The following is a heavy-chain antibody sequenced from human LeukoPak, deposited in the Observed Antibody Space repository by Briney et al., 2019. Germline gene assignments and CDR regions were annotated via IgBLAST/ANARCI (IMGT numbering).Heavy chain of an antibody. V-gene: IGHV4-34*01. Sequence: SETLSLTCAVYGGSFSGYHWSWIRQPPGKGLEWIGEINHSGSTNYNPSLKSRVTISVDTSKNQFSLKLSSVTAADTAVYYCARLPMVRGVINWFDPWGQGTLVTVSS. CDR1: GGSFSGYH. CDR2: INHSGST. CDR3: ARLPMVRGVINWFDP. D-gene: IGHD3-10*01. J-gene: IGHJ5*02.